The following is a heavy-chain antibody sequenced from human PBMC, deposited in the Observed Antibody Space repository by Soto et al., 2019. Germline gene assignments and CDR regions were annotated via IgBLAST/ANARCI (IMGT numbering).Heavy chain of an antibody. CDR2: LLRSGSST. CDR3: AKDAVSGDGVWLLDS. D-gene: IGHD4-17*01. J-gene: IGHJ5*02. V-gene: IGHV3-23*01. CDR1: GFTFRSYA. Sequence: QPGGSLRLSCAASGFTFRSYAMSWARQAPGKGLEWVSSLLRSGSSTYYADSVKGRFTISSDISANSLYLQMDSLRAEDTAVYYCAKDAVSGDGVWLLDSWGQGTVVTVSS.